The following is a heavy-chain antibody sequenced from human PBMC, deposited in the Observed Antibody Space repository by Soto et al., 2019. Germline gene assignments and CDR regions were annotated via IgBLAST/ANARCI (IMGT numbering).Heavy chain of an antibody. CDR2: ISSSSSYI. Sequence: PGGSLRLSCAASGFTFSSYSMNWVRQAPGKGLEWVSSISSSSSYIYYADSVKGRFTISRDNAKNSLYLQMNSLRAEDTAVYYCARDNDPEGRSTDYGDHNLYYYYYGMDVWGQGTKVTVSS. V-gene: IGHV3-21*01. CDR3: ARDNDPEGRSTDYGDHNLYYYYYGMDV. J-gene: IGHJ6*02. CDR1: GFTFSSYS. D-gene: IGHD4-17*01.